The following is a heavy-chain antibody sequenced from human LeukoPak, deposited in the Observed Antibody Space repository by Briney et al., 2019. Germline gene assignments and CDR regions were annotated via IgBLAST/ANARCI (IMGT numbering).Heavy chain of an antibody. CDR2: FSGSGGGT. CDR3: AKDRGLIIVVPFDS. D-gene: IGHD3-22*01. CDR1: GFTFSSYA. V-gene: IGHV3-23*01. Sequence: GGSLRLSCAASGFTFSSYAMSWVRQAQGKGLEWDSSFSGSGGGTYYADSVKGRFTISRDNSKNTLYLQMNSLRAEDTAVYYCAKDRGLIIVVPFDSWGQGSLVTVSS. J-gene: IGHJ4*02.